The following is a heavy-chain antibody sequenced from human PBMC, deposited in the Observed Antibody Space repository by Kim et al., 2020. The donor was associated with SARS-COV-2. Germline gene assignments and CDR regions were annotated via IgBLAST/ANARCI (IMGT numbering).Heavy chain of an antibody. CDR1: GGSFSGYY. J-gene: IGHJ5*02. CDR2: INHSGST. CDR3: ARAMAGRITMVRGVSRNWFDP. Sequence: SETLSLTCAVYGGSFSGYYWSWIRQPPGKGLEWIGEINHSGSTNYNPSLKSRVTISVDTSKNQFSLKLSSVTAADTAVYYCARAMAGRITMVRGVSRNWFDPWGQGTLVTVSS. D-gene: IGHD3-10*01. V-gene: IGHV4-34*01.